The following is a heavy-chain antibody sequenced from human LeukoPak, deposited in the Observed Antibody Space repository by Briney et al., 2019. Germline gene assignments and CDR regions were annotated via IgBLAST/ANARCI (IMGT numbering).Heavy chain of an antibody. J-gene: IGHJ3*02. D-gene: IGHD6-13*01. CDR3: ARGLAAAGDAFDI. CDR2: ISGSGGST. CDR1: GFTFSSYA. V-gene: IGHV3-23*01. Sequence: GGSLRLSCAASGFTFSSYAMSWVRQAPGKGLEWVSAISGSGGSTYYADSVKGRFTISRDNSKNTLYLQMNSLRAEDTAVYYCARGLAAAGDAFDIWGQGTMVTVSS.